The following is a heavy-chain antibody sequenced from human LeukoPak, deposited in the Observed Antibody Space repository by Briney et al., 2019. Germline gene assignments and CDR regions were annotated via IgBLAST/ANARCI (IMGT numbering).Heavy chain of an antibody. CDR3: ARDRTSLAAAGIYGY. J-gene: IGHJ4*02. CDR1: GGSISSSSYS. Sequence: PSETLSLTCTVSGGSISSSSYSWGWIRQPPGKGLEWIGSIYYSGSTYYNPSLKSRVTISVDTSKNQFSLKLSSVTAADTAVYYCARDRTSLAAAGIYGYWGQGTLVTVSS. D-gene: IGHD6-13*01. CDR2: IYYSGST. V-gene: IGHV4-39*02.